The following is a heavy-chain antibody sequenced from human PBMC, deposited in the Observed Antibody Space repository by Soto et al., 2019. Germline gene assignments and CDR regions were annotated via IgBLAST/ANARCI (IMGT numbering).Heavy chain of an antibody. V-gene: IGHV1-69*02. CDR1: GGTFSSYT. J-gene: IGHJ5*02. D-gene: IGHD2-2*01. CDR3: ARKGYCSSTSCPNGWFDP. CDR2: IIPILGIA. Sequence: SVKVSCKASGGTFSSYTISWVRQAPGQGLEWMGRIIPILGIANYAQKFQGRVTITADKSTSTAYMELSSLRSEDTAVYYCARKGYCSSTSCPNGWFDPWGQGTLVTVSS.